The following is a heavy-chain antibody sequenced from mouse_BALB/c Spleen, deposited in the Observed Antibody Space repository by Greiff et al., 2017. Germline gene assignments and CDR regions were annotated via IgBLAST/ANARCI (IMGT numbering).Heavy chain of an antibody. CDR2: ISSGSSTI. V-gene: IGHV5-17*02. Sequence: EVQLVESGGGLVQPGGSRKLSCAASGFTFSSFGMHWVRQAPEKGLEWVAYISSGSSTIYYADTVKGRFTISRDNPKNTLFLQMTSLRSEDTAMYYCARSEHYGSSWFAYWGQGTLVTVSA. CDR1: GFTFSSFG. CDR3: ARSEHYGSSWFAY. D-gene: IGHD1-1*01. J-gene: IGHJ3*01.